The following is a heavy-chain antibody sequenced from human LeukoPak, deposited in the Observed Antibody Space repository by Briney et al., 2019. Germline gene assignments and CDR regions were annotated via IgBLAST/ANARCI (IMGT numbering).Heavy chain of an antibody. CDR2: IRYDGSNK. CDR1: GFTFSSYE. V-gene: IGHV3-30*02. J-gene: IGHJ4*02. Sequence: GGSLRLSCAASGFTFSSYEMNWVRQAPGKGLEWVAFIRYDGSNKYYADSVKGRFTISRDNSKNTLYLQMNSLRAEDTAVYYCAKDRQWLGSFDYWGQGTLVTVSS. CDR3: AKDRQWLGSFDY. D-gene: IGHD6-19*01.